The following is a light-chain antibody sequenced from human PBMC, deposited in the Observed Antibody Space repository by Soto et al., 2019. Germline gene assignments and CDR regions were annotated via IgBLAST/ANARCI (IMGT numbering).Light chain of an antibody. J-gene: IGKJ1*01. CDR3: QQYSGFSTT. V-gene: IGKV1-5*03. CDR2: KAS. CDR1: QSISTW. Sequence: DIQMTQSPSTLSASVGDRVTITCRASQSISTWLAWYQQKPGKAPKLLIYKASTLESGVPSRFSGSGSGTEFTLTISSLQPDDFATYYCQQYSGFSTTFGQGTKVDIK.